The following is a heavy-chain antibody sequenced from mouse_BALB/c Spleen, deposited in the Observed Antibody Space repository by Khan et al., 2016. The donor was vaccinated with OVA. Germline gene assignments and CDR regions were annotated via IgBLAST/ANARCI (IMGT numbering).Heavy chain of an antibody. Sequence: VQLQQSGPELVKPGASVKISCKASGYSFTGYFMNWVMQCHGKSLEWIGRINPHIGETLYNQKFKGKATLTVDESSRTAHLELRSLASEDSAVYYCARKNGSDFDYWGQGTTLTVSS. CDR1: GYSFTGYF. V-gene: IGHV1-20*02. CDR3: ARKNGSDFDY. D-gene: IGHD1-1*01. CDR2: INPHIGET. J-gene: IGHJ2*01.